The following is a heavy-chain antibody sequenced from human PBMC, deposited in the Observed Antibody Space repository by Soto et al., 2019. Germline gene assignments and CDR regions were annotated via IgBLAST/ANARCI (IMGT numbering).Heavy chain of an antibody. CDR1: GGSINTYY. V-gene: IGHV4-4*07. J-gene: IGHJ6*02. CDR2: VYTTGST. CDR3: ALYSGYDAEDYYYYGMDV. Sequence: SETLSLTCTVTGGSINTYYWSWIRQSAGKGLEWIGRVYTTGSTNYNPSLKSRVTISVDTSKNQFSLRLSSVTAADTAVYYCALYSGYDAEDYYYYGMDVWGQGTTVAVSS. D-gene: IGHD5-12*01.